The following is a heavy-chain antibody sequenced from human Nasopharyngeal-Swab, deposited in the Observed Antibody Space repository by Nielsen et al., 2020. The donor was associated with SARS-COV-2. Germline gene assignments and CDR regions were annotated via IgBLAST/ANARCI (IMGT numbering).Heavy chain of an antibody. D-gene: IGHD3-22*01. V-gene: IGHV3-30*03. CDR2: ISYDGSNK. J-gene: IGHJ4*01. Sequence: GGSLRLSCAASGFIFSSYGMHWVRQAPGKGLEWVAVISYDGSNKYYADSVKGRFTISRDNSKNTLYLQMNSLRAEDTAVYYCARDGREYYYFDSSEVGFDYWGHGTLVTVSS. CDR3: ARDGREYYYFDSSEVGFDY. CDR1: GFIFSSYG.